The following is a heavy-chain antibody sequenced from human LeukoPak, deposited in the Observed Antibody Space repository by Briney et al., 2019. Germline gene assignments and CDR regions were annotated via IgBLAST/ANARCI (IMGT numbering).Heavy chain of an antibody. J-gene: IGHJ4*02. CDR2: INHSGST. CDR3: ARAMVRGVIGEK. V-gene: IGHV4-34*01. CDR1: GGSFSGYY. D-gene: IGHD3-10*01. Sequence: SETLSLTCAVYGGSFSGYYWSWIRQPPGKGLEWIGEINHSGSTNYNPSLKSRVTISVDTSKNQFSLKLSSVTAADTAVYYCARAMVRGVIGEKWGQGTLVTVSS.